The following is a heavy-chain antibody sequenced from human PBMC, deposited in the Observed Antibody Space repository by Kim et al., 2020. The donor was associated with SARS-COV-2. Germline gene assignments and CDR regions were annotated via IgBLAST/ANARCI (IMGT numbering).Heavy chain of an antibody. J-gene: IGHJ4*02. CDR3: ARAYYYGSGSNFHH. Sequence: NPSRKSRVTISVDTSKNQFSLKLSSVTAADTAVYYCARAYYYGSGSNFHHWGQGTLVTVSS. V-gene: IGHV4-34*01. D-gene: IGHD3-10*01.